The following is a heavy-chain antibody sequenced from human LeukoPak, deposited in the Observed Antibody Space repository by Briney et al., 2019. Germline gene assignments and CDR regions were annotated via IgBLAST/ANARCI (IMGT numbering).Heavy chain of an antibody. D-gene: IGHD4-17*01. J-gene: IGHJ3*02. V-gene: IGHV4-34*01. CDR2: INHSGST. Sequence: PSETLSLTCAVYGGSFSGYYWSWIRQPPGKGLEWIGEINHSGSTNYNPSLKSRVTISVDTSNNQFSLKLSSVTAADTAVYYCARESQAVTIWGQGTMVTVSS. CDR3: ARESQAVTI. CDR1: GGSFSGYY.